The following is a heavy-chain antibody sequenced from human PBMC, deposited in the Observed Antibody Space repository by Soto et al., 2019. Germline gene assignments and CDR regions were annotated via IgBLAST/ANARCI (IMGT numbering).Heavy chain of an antibody. J-gene: IGHJ3*02. CDR2: IYYSGST. CDR1: GGSISSSSYY. Sequence: KPSETLSLTCTVSGGSISSSSYYWGWIRQPPGKGLEWIGSIYYSGSTYYNPPLKSRVTISVDTSKNQFSLKLSSVTAADTAVYYCASRGGATTAFDIWGQGTMVTVSS. D-gene: IGHD1-26*01. CDR3: ASRGGATTAFDI. V-gene: IGHV4-39*01.